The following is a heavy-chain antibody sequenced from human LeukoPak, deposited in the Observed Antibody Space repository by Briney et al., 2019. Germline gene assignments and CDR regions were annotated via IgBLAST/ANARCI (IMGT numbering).Heavy chain of an antibody. D-gene: IGHD3-22*01. CDR2: IYTTGNT. Sequence: SETLSLTCTVSGGSISSGSYYWSWIRQPAGKGLEWIGRIYTTGNTNYNPSLKSRVTISLDTSKNQFSLKLSSVSAEDTALYYCARDQGYDSSGYYPASRDYWGQGTLVTVSS. CDR1: GGSISSGSYY. V-gene: IGHV4-61*02. J-gene: IGHJ4*02. CDR3: ARDQGYDSSGYYPASRDY.